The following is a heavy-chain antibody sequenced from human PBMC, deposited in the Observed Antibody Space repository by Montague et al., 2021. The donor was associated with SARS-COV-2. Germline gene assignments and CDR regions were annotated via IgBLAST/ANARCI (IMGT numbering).Heavy chain of an antibody. V-gene: IGHV4-4*07. CDR1: GDSISNYS. CDR3: ARLRSMITFGGVIWPDAFDI. CDR2: IYTSGST. Sequence: SETLSLTCSVSGDSISNYSWSWIRQSPGKGLEWIGRIYTSGSTNYNPSLKSRVTMSVDTSKNQFSLKLSSVTAADTAVYYCARLRSMITFGGVIWPDAFDIWGQGTMVTVSS. D-gene: IGHD3-16*02. J-gene: IGHJ3*02.